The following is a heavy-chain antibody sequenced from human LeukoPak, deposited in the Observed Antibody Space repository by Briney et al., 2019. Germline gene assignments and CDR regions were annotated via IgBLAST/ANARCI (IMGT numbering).Heavy chain of an antibody. Sequence: SETLSLTCAVYGASFSGYYWSWLRQPPGKGLEWVGEINHSGSTNYNPSLKSRVTIDTSKNQFSLKLSSVTAADTAVYYCARLVATIGMKYYYYYGMDVWGKGTTVTVSS. CDR3: ARLVATIGMKYYYYYGMDV. D-gene: IGHD5-12*01. CDR1: GASFSGYY. CDR2: INHSGST. J-gene: IGHJ6*04. V-gene: IGHV4-34*01.